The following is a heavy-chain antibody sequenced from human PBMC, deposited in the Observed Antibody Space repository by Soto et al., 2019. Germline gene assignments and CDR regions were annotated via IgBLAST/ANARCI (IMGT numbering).Heavy chain of an antibody. Sequence: SVKVSCKASGGTLSSYGISWVRQAPGQGLEWMGGIIPIFGTTNYAQKFQGGVTITADESASTAYMELSSLMSEDTAVYYCAGVTNTNYYYYAMDVWGQGTTVTVS. CDR1: GGTLSSYG. D-gene: IGHD4-17*01. J-gene: IGHJ6*02. CDR3: AGVTNTNYYYYAMDV. V-gene: IGHV1-69*13. CDR2: IIPIFGTT.